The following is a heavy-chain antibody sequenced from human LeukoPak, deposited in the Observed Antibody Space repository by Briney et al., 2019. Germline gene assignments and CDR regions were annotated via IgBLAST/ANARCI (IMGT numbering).Heavy chain of an antibody. CDR1: GFTFDDYA. V-gene: IGHV3-9*01. D-gene: IGHD3-22*01. CDR3: AKGDVYDNSAPPDY. CDR2: ISWNSGSI. J-gene: IGHJ4*02. Sequence: GRSLRLSCAASGFTFDDYAMHWVRQAPGKGLEWVSGISWNSGSIGYADSVKGRFTISRDNAKNSLYLQMNSLRAEDTALYYCAKGDVYDNSAPPDYWGQGTLVTVSS.